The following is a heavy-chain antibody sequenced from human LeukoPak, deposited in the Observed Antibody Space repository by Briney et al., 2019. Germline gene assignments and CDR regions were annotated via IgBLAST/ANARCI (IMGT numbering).Heavy chain of an antibody. V-gene: IGHV4-4*07. CDR2: IYTSGST. D-gene: IGHD3-10*01. J-gene: IGHJ4*02. Sequence: SETLSLTCTVSGGSISSYYWRWIRQPAGKGLEWIGRIYTSGSTNYNPSLKSRVTMSVDTSKNQFSLKLSSVTAADTAVYYCAREGFDGSGSYYYDYWGQGTLVTVSS. CDR3: AREGFDGSGSYYYDY. CDR1: GGSISSYY.